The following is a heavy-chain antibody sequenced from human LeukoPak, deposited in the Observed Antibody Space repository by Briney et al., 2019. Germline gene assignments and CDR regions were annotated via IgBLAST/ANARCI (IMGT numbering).Heavy chain of an antibody. D-gene: IGHD1-26*01. J-gene: IGHJ6*02. CDR3: ATEGRGLYYYGMDV. CDR1: GFAFSSYP. CDR2: IGSSNGDT. Sequence: GGSLRLSCAASGFAFSSYPMTWVRQAPGKGLEWVSTIGSSNGDTHYADSVKGRFTISRDNSKNTLFLQMNSLRGEDTAVYYCATEGRGLYYYGMDVWGQGTTVTVSS. V-gene: IGHV3-23*01.